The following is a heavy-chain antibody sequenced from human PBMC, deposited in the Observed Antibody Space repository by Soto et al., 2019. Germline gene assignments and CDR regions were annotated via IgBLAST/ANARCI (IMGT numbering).Heavy chain of an antibody. D-gene: IGHD2-21*02. CDR1: PFAFTNAW. Sequence: EVQLVESGGGLVKTGGSLRLSCVVSPFAFTNAWMAWVRQAPGKGLEWVGRIKGKIDGETTDYPAPVNGRFTISRDDSKNTLYLHMNSLKTEDTGVYYCAIACGGGDCYPKWGQGTLVTVSS. V-gene: IGHV3-15*01. J-gene: IGHJ4*02. CDR2: IKGKIDGETT. CDR3: AIACGGGDCYPK.